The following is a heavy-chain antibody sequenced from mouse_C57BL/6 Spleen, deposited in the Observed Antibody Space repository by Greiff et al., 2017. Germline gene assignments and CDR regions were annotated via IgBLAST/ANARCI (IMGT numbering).Heavy chain of an antibody. D-gene: IGHD1-1*01. Sequence: VKLMESGAELARPGASVKLSCKASGYTFTSYGISWVKQRTGQGLEWIGEIYPRSGNTYYNEKFKGKATLTADKSSSTAYMELRSLTSEDSAVYFCARYSRDFYYYAMDYWGQGTSVTVSS. J-gene: IGHJ4*01. V-gene: IGHV1-81*01. CDR1: GYTFTSYG. CDR3: ARYSRDFYYYAMDY. CDR2: IYPRSGNT.